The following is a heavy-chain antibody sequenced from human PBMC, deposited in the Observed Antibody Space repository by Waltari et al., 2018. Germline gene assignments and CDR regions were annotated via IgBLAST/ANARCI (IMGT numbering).Heavy chain of an antibody. D-gene: IGHD3-22*01. CDR1: GGSISSYY. CDR2: IFYSGST. CDR3: ARRKTYYYDSSGYFAYFDY. J-gene: IGHJ4*02. Sequence: QVQLQESGPGLVKPSETLSLTCTVSGGSISSYYWRWIRQPPGKGLEWIGYIFYSGSTNYNPSLKSRVTISVDTSKNQFSLKLSSVTAADTAVYYCARRKTYYYDSSGYFAYFDYWGQGTLVTVSS. V-gene: IGHV4-59*01.